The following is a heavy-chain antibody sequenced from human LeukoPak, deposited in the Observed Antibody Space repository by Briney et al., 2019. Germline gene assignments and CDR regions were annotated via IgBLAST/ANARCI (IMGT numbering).Heavy chain of an antibody. J-gene: IGHJ6*03. CDR3: ARDLGRTVHLATYQNYKDV. V-gene: IGHV1-2*02. D-gene: IGHD1-1*01. CDR2: MDPKSGGK. CDR1: GYTFSDYY. Sequence: ASVKVSCKTSGYTFSDYYIHWVRQPPGRGLGWMGWMDPKSGGKKYTEKFQDSVTMTSDTTITTAFMELSGLTYDDTAVYYRARDLGRTVHLATYQNYKDVWGKGTTVTVSS.